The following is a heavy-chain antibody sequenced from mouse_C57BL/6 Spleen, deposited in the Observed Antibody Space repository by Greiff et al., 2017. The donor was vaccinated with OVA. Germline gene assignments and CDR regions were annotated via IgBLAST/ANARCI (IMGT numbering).Heavy chain of an antibody. V-gene: IGHV5-6*01. Sequence: EVQLQESGGDLVKPGGSLKLSCAASGFTFSSYGMSWVRQTPDKRLEWVATISSGGSYTYYPDSVKGRFTISRDNAKNTLYLQMSSLKSEDTAMYYCARHEGDYWGQGTSVTVSS. CDR1: GFTFSSYG. CDR2: ISSGGSYT. J-gene: IGHJ4*01. CDR3: ARHEGDY.